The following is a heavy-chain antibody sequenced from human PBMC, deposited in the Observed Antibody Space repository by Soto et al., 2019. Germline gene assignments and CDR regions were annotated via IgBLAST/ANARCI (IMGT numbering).Heavy chain of an antibody. CDR1: GGSSSSYD. D-gene: IGHD2-15*01. CDR3: ARRMGGGSKGYYFDY. Sequence: SETLSLTCTVAGGSSSSYDGSWIRQPPGKGLEWIGYIYYSGSTNYNPSLKSRVTISVDTSKNQFSLKLSSVTAADTAVYYCARRMGGGSKGYYFDYWGKGTLVTVSS. CDR2: IYYSGST. V-gene: IGHV4-59*08. J-gene: IGHJ4*02.